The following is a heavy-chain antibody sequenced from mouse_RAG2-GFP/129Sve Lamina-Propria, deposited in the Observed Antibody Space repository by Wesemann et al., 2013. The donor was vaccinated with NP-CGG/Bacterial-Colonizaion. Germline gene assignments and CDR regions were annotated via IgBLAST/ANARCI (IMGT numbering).Heavy chain of an antibody. Sequence: DVQLQESGPGLVKPSQSLSLTCSVTGYSITSGYYWNWIRQFPGNKLEWMGYISYDGSNNYNPSLKNRISITRDTSKNQFFLKLNSVTTEDTATYYCARVWEGYFDVWGTGTTVTVSS. CDR3: ARVWEGYFDV. CDR1: GYSITSGYY. CDR2: ISYDGSN. J-gene: IGHJ1*03. D-gene: IGHD4-1*01. V-gene: IGHV3-6*01.